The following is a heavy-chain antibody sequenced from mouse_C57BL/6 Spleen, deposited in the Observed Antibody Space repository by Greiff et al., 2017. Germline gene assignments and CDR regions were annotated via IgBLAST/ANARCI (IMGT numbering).Heavy chain of an antibody. CDR2: ISYDGSN. CDR1: GYSITSGYY. Sequence: DVKLQESGPGLVKPSQSLSLTCSVTGYSITSGYYWNWIRQFPGNKLEWMGYISYDGSNNYNPSLKNRISITRDTSKNQFFLKLNSVTTEDTATYYGARDREGYGSSLAWFAYWGQGTLVTVSA. D-gene: IGHD1-1*01. J-gene: IGHJ3*01. V-gene: IGHV3-6*01. CDR3: ARDREGYGSSLAWFAY.